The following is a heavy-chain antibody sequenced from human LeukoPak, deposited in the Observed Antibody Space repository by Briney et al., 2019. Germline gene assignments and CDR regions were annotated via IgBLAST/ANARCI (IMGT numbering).Heavy chain of an antibody. CDR2: IYGGGGT. J-gene: IGHJ4*02. V-gene: IGHV3-66*01. D-gene: IGHD2-8*01. Sequence: GGSLRLSCAVSGFTVSSSYMSWVRQAPGKGLDWVSAIYGGGGTYYADSVKDRFTISRDISKNTLYLQMNSLRAEDTAVYYCARGTSHDYGDYWGQGTLVTVSS. CDR1: GFTVSSSY. CDR3: ARGTSHDYGDY.